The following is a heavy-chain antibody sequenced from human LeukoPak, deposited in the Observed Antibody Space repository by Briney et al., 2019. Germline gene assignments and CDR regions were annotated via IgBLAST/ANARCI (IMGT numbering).Heavy chain of an antibody. CDR3: ARAGLGIATKFDP. J-gene: IGHJ5*02. Sequence: GGSLRLSCAAPGFTFSSYGMSWVRQAPGKGLEWVSYISSSGSTIYYADSVKGRFTISRDNAKSSLYLQMNSLRAEDTAVYYCARAGLGIATKFDPWGQGTLVTVSS. D-gene: IGHD6-13*01. CDR1: GFTFSSYG. V-gene: IGHV3-48*04. CDR2: ISSSGSTI.